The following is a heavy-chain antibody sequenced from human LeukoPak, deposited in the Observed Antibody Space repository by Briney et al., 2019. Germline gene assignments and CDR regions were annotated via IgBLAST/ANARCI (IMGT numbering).Heavy chain of an antibody. CDR3: ARARDTERITNITTNFDY. D-gene: IGHD3-10*01. Sequence: PSETLSLTCTVSGGSIRSSYWSWIRQPPGKGLEWIGEINHSGSTNYNPSLKSRVTISVDTSKNQFSLKLSSVTAADTAVYYCARARDTERITNITTNFDYWGQGTLVTVSS. CDR1: GGSIRSSY. V-gene: IGHV4-34*01. J-gene: IGHJ4*02. CDR2: INHSGST.